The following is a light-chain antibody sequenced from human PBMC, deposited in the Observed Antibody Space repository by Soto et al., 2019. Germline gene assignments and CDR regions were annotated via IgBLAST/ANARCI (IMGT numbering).Light chain of an antibody. CDR3: CSYAGSTTLDV. CDR2: EGS. V-gene: IGLV2-23*01. Sequence: QSVLTQPASVSGSPGQSITISCTGTSSDLGSYNLVSWYQQHPDKAPKLMIYEGSQRPSGVSNRFSGSKSGNTASLTISGLQAEDEADYYCCSYAGSTTLDVFGTGTKLTVL. CDR1: SSDLGSYNL. J-gene: IGLJ1*01.